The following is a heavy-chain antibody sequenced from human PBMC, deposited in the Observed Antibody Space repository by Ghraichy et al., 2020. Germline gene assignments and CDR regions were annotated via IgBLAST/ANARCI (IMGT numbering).Heavy chain of an antibody. CDR1: GFSFSNYW. CDR3: ARPRQPYYYYAMDV. J-gene: IGHJ6*02. Sequence: GGSLSLSCAASGFSFSNYWMTWVRQAPGKGLEWVANIKQDGNEKYCVDSVKGRFTISRDNAKNSLYLQMNSLRAEDTAVYYCARPRQPYYYYAMDVWGQGTTVTGSS. D-gene: IGHD1-1*01. CDR2: IKQDGNEK. V-gene: IGHV3-7*01.